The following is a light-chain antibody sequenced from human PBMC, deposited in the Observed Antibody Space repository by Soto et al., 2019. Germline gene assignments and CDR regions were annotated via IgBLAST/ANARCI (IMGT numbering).Light chain of an antibody. J-gene: IGLJ1*01. CDR2: EVS. CDR1: SSDVGGYKY. Sequence: QSALTQPVSVSGSPGQSITISCTGTSSDVGGYKYVSWYQQHPDKAPKLMIYEVSNRTSRVSIRFSGSKSGNTASLTISGLQAEDEADYYRSSYTRSSTSYVFGTGTKVTVL. V-gene: IGLV2-14*01. CDR3: SSYTRSSTSYV.